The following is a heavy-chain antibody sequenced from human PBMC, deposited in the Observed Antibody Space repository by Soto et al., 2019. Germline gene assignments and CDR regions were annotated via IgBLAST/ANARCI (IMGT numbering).Heavy chain of an antibody. Sequence: SETLSLTCTVSGGSISSYYWSWIRQPPGKGLEWIGYIYYSGSTNYNPSLKSRVTISVDTSKNQFSLKLSSVTAADTAVYYCARDQFRGGQWLSRGDYWGQGTLVTVSS. CDR1: GGSISSYY. CDR2: IYYSGST. CDR3: ARDQFRGGQWLSRGDY. V-gene: IGHV4-59*01. D-gene: IGHD6-19*01. J-gene: IGHJ4*02.